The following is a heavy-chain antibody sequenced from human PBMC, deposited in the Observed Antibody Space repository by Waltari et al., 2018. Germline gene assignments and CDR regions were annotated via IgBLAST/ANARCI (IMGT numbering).Heavy chain of an antibody. CDR2: VYGGGKT. CDR3: ARDRGRGLYLDS. CDR1: GDSMSSAYW. V-gene: IGHV4-4*02. Sequence: QLQLQESGPGLVKPSGTLSLTCAVSGDSMSSAYWWSWVRQPPGKGLEWIGQVYGGGKTNYNPSFASRVTVERDTYNKKFSLKVTSATAADTAVYYCARDRGRGLYLDSWGPG. D-gene: IGHD2-15*01. J-gene: IGHJ4*02.